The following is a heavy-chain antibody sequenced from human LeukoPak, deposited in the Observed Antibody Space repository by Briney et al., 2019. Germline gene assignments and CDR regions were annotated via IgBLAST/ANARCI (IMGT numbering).Heavy chain of an antibody. CDR1: GGSFSGYY. Sequence: SETLSLTCAVYGGSFSGYYWSWIRQPAGKGLEWIGRIYTTGSTNYNPSLKSRVTISVDTSKNQFSLKLTSVTAADTAVYYCARDFWGSSHYYYMDVWGKGTTVTVSS. CDR2: IYTTGST. D-gene: IGHD3-16*01. J-gene: IGHJ6*03. V-gene: IGHV4-4*07. CDR3: ARDFWGSSHYYYMDV.